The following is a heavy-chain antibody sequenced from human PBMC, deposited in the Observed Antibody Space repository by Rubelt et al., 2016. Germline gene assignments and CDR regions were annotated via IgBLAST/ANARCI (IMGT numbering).Heavy chain of an antibody. V-gene: IGHV3-23*04. D-gene: IGHD4-17*01. CDR1: GFTFGSYS. CDR3: AKDRGVTTVTTVDY. CDR2: ISGSGGST. J-gene: IGHJ4*02. Sequence: EVRLVESGGGLVQPGGSLRLSCAASGFTFGSYSMNWVRQAPGKGLEWVSVISGSGGSTYYADSVKGRFTISRDNSKNTLYLQTNSLRVDDTAVYYCAKDRGVTTVTTVDYWGQGTLITVSS.